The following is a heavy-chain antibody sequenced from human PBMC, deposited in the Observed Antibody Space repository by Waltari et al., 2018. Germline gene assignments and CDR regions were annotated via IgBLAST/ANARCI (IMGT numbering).Heavy chain of an antibody. Sequence: QVQLQESGPGLVKPSETLSLTCAVSGYSISSGYYWGWIRQPPGKGLEGIGSIYHSGRTYYTPSLRSRVTISVDTSKNQFSLRLSFVPAADTAVYYCARSQGSSAGDFDPWGQGPLVPVSS. V-gene: IGHV4-38-2*01. D-gene: IGHD3-10*01. CDR3: ARSQGSSAGDFDP. CDR2: IYHSGRT. J-gene: IGHJ5*02. CDR1: GYSISSGYY.